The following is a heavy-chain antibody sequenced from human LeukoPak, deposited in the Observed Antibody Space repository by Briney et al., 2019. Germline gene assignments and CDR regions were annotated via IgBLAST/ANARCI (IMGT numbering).Heavy chain of an antibody. CDR3: ARDGFHTAMAPVDY. CDR2: ISSSGSTI. V-gene: IGHV3-48*04. CDR1: GFTFSSYG. J-gene: IGHJ4*02. Sequence: GGSLRLSCAASGFTFSSYGMHWVRQAPGKGLEWVSYISSSGSTIYYADSVKGRFTISRDNAKNSLYLQMNSLRAEDTAVYYCARDGFHTAMAPVDYWGQGTLVTVSS. D-gene: IGHD5-18*01.